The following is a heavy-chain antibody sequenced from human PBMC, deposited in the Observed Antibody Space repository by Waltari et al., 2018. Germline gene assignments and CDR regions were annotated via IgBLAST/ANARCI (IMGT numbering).Heavy chain of an antibody. CDR1: GESFLGSF. Sequence: QVQLHQWGAGQLKPSETLSLTCAVSGESFLGSFWSWIRPSPGKGREWLGSIHDCGSTNHNPTLESRLSLSVDTTKKRFSLSLTSVTAADAALYFCARYGEVPASYFFDYWGQGTLVTVSS. V-gene: IGHV4-34*01. D-gene: IGHD2-21*01. CDR2: IHDCGST. J-gene: IGHJ4*01. CDR3: ARYGEVPASYFFDY.